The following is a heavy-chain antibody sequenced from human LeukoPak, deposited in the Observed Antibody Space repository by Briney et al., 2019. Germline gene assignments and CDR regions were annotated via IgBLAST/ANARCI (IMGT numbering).Heavy chain of an antibody. Sequence: GGSLRLSCAASGFTFSSYWMHWVRQAPGKGLVWVSRINSDGSTTNYADSVKGRFTISRDNAKNTLYLQMNSLRAEDTAVYYCTRRGDYADYWGQGTLVSVFS. J-gene: IGHJ4*02. V-gene: IGHV3-74*01. CDR1: GFTFSSYW. CDR2: INSDGSTT. D-gene: IGHD4-17*01. CDR3: TRRGDYADY.